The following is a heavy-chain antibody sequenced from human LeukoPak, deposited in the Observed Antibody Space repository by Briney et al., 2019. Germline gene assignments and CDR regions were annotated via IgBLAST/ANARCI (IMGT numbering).Heavy chain of an antibody. J-gene: IGHJ4*02. Sequence: SETLSLTCTVSGGSISSSSYWWGWIRQPPGKGLEWIANIYYSGSTHYNPSLKSRVTISIEKSKNQFSLKLSSVTAADTAVYYCARNYYEGSGYYPWNFDYWGQGTLVTVSS. CDR1: GGSISSSSYW. D-gene: IGHD3-22*01. CDR2: IYYSGST. CDR3: ARNYYEGSGYYPWNFDY. V-gene: IGHV4-39*01.